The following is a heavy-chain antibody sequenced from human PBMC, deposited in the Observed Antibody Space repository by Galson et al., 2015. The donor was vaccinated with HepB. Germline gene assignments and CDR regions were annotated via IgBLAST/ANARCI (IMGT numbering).Heavy chain of an antibody. CDR2: FDPEDGET. Sequence: SVKVSCKVSGYTLTELSMHWVRQAPGKGLEWMGGFDPEDGETIYAQKFQGRVTMTEDTSTDTAYMELSSLRSEDTAVYYCATAPTVTKSWDYYYYGMDVWGQGTTVTVSS. CDR3: ATAPTVTKSWDYYYYGMDV. CDR1: GYTLTELS. D-gene: IGHD4-11*01. J-gene: IGHJ6*02. V-gene: IGHV1-24*01.